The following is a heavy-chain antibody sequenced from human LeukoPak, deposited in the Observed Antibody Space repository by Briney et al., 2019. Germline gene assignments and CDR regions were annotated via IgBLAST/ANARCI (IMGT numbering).Heavy chain of an antibody. V-gene: IGHV3-49*03. D-gene: IGHD3-10*01. Sequence: PGGSLRLSCTASGFTFGDYAMSWFRQAPGKGLEWVGFIRSKAYGGTTEYAAPVKGRFTISRDDSKSIAYLQMNSLKTEDTAVYYCSRSLDYYGSGSWNYWGQGTLVTVSS. CDR1: GFTFGDYA. J-gene: IGHJ4*02. CDR3: SRSLDYYGSGSWNY. CDR2: IRSKAYGGTT.